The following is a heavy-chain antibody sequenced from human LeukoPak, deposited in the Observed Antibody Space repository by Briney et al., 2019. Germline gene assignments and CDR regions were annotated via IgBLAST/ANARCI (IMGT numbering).Heavy chain of an antibody. J-gene: IGHJ6*03. CDR3: ARCGYLYYYYYYMDV. Sequence: PSETLSLNCTVSGGSISSHYWSWIRQPPGKGLEWIGYIYYSGSTNYNPSLKSRVTISVDTSKNQFSLKLSSVTAADTAVYYCARCGYLYYYYYYMDVWGKGTTVTVSS. V-gene: IGHV4-59*11. CDR1: GGSISSHY. CDR2: IYYSGST. D-gene: IGHD5-18*01.